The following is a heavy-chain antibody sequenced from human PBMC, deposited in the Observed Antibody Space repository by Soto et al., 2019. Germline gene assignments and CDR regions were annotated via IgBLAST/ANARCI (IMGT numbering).Heavy chain of an antibody. J-gene: IGHJ4*02. CDR3: ARDFFMIAVGGGFDY. Sequence: QVQLVESGGGVVQPGRSLRLSCAASGFTFSSYAMHWVRQAPGKGLEWVAVISDDGSNKYYADSVKGRFTISRDNSKNTLYLQMNSLRAEDTAVYYCARDFFMIAVGGGFDYWGQGTLVTVSS. D-gene: IGHD3-22*01. V-gene: IGHV3-30-3*01. CDR2: ISDDGSNK. CDR1: GFTFSSYA.